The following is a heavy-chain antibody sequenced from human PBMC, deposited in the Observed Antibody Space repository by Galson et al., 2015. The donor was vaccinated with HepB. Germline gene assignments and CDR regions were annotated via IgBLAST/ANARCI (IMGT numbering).Heavy chain of an antibody. V-gene: IGHV3-48*02. Sequence: SLRLSCAASGFSFSSYTMNWIRQTPGKGLEWVSWVSSSGSSGDSADSVKGRFTISRDNAKNALYLQMNNLRDEDTAVYYCAKGHGSGSWLVDYWGQGTLVTVSS. CDR3: AKGHGSGSWLVDY. J-gene: IGHJ4*02. CDR1: GFSFSSYT. CDR2: VSSSGSSG. D-gene: IGHD6-13*01.